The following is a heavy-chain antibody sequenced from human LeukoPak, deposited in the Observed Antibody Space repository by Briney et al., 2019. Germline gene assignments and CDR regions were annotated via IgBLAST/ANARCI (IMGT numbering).Heavy chain of an antibody. J-gene: IGHJ4*02. Sequence: GGSLRLSCAASGFTFSNYWMGWVRQAPGRGLEWVANINEDGSEKYYVDSVKGRFTISRDNGKNSLYLQINSLRAGDTAVFYCARGGYYSAWAEDYWGQGTLVTVSS. CDR2: INEDGSEK. CDR3: ARGGYYSAWAEDY. D-gene: IGHD3-22*01. CDR1: GFTFSNYW. V-gene: IGHV3-7*01.